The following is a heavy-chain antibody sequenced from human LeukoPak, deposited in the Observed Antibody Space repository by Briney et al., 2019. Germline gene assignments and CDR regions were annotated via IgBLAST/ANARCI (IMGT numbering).Heavy chain of an antibody. CDR1: GGSISSSNW. V-gene: IGHV4-4*02. Sequence: PSETLSLTCAVSGGSISSSNWWSWVRQPPGKGLEWIGEIYHSGSTNYNPSLKSRVTISVDKSKNQFSLKLSSVTAADTAVYYCARDLYSMVQGTQYNWFDPWGQGTLVTVSS. CDR2: IYHSGST. D-gene: IGHD3-10*01. J-gene: IGHJ5*02. CDR3: ARDLYSMVQGTQYNWFDP.